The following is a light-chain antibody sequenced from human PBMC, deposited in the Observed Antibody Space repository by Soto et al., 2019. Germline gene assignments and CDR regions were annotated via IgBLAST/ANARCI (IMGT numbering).Light chain of an antibody. CDR1: SSDVGSYNL. CDR2: EVS. CDR3: CSYAGSSTYV. V-gene: IGLV2-23*02. Sequence: QSVLTQPASVSGSPGQSITISCTGTSSDVGSYNLVSWYQQHPGKAPKLMIYEVSKRPSGVSNRFSGSKSGNTASLTISGLQAKDEADYYCCSYAGSSTYVFGTGTRSPS. J-gene: IGLJ1*01.